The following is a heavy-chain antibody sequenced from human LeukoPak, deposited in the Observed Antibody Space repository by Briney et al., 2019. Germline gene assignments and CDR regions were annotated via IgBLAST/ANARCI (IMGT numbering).Heavy chain of an antibody. CDR1: RFTFSSYW. CDR2: IWYDGSNK. V-gene: IGHV3-33*08. D-gene: IGHD6-19*01. J-gene: IGHJ3*02. Sequence: GGSLRLSCAAFRFTFSSYWMSWVRQAPGKGLEWVAVIWYDGSNKYYADSVKGRFTISRDNSKNTLYLQMNSLRAEDTAVYYCARDGGSGWYRDAFDIWGQGTMVTVSS. CDR3: ARDGGSGWYRDAFDI.